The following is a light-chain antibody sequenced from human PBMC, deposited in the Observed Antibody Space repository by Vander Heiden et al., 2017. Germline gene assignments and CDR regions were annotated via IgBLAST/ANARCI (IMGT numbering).Light chain of an antibody. J-gene: IGLJ2*01. CDR3: CSHAGTYTWI. V-gene: IGLV2-11*01. CDR2: DVI. CDR1: STDVGGYHS. Sequence: QSALTQPRSGSGSPGQSVTISCTGTSTDVGGYHSVAWYQQPPGKAPKLMIYDVIKRPSGVPDRFSGSKSGNTASLTISGLQPEDEADYYCCSHAGTYTWIFGGGTRLTVL.